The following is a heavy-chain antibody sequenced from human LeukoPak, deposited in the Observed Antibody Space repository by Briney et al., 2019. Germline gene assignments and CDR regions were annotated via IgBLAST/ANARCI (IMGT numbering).Heavy chain of an antibody. D-gene: IGHD3-3*02. CDR3: AKRTHFFDP. J-gene: IGHJ5*02. Sequence: PSGTLSLTCTVSSGSVSSSNWWSWVRQSPGKGLEWIGEIFHNGNINYNPSLESRVTISVDKSKNEFSLKLRSVTAANTAVYYCAKRTHFFDPWGQGTLVTVSS. V-gene: IGHV4-4*02. CDR2: IFHNGNI. CDR1: SGSVSSSNW.